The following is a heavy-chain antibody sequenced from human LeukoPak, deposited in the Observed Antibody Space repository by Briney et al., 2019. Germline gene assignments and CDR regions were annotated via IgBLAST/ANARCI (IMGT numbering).Heavy chain of an antibody. CDR1: GGSINSSSYY. CDR2: IYYSGST. J-gene: IGHJ6*03. Sequence: SETLSLTCTVSGGSINSSSYYWGWIRQPPGKGLEWIGSIYYSGSTYYNPSLKSRVTISVDTSKNQFSLKLSSVTAADTAVYYCARRALRSSRSYMDVWGKGTTVTVSS. V-gene: IGHV4-39*01. CDR3: ARRALRSSRSYMDV. D-gene: IGHD3-3*01.